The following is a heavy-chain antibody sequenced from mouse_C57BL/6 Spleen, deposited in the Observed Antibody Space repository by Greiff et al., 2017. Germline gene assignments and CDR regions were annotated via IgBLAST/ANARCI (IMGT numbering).Heavy chain of an antibody. Sequence: VQLQQSGAELVRPGASVTLSCKASGYTFTDYEMHWVKQTPVHGLEWIGAIDPETGGTAYNQKFKGKAILTADKSSSTAYMELRSLTSEDSAVYYCTRGGGSSFYWYFDVWGTGTTVTVAS. CDR2: IDPETGGT. CDR1: GYTFTDYE. D-gene: IGHD1-1*01. V-gene: IGHV1-15*01. J-gene: IGHJ1*03. CDR3: TRGGGSSFYWYFDV.